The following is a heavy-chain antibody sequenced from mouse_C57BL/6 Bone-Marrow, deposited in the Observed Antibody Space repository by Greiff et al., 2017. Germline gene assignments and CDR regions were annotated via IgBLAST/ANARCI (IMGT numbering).Heavy chain of an antibody. J-gene: IGHJ3*01. CDR3: ALYVYGGAWFAY. CDR2: IDPSDSCT. D-gene: IGHD1-1*01. CDR1: GYTFTSYW. Sequence: VQLQQPGAELVMPGASVKLSCKVSGYTFTSYWMHWVKQRPGQGLEWIGEIDPSDSCTNYNQKFKGKATLTVDKSSSTAYMQLNSLTSEDSAVYFCALYVYGGAWFAYWGQGTLVTVSA. V-gene: IGHV1-69*01.